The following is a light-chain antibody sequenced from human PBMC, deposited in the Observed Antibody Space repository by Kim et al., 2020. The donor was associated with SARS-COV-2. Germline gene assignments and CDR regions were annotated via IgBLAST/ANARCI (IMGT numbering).Light chain of an antibody. J-gene: IGKJ1*01. V-gene: IGKV3-15*01. CDR1: QSVSSN. Sequence: SPGERPTLSCRASQSVSSNLDWDQRKPGQAPRLLIYGAPTRATGVPARCSGSGSGTEFTLTISSLQSEDFAVYYCQQYTTWRGAFGQGTKVDIK. CDR3: QQYTTWRGA. CDR2: GAP.